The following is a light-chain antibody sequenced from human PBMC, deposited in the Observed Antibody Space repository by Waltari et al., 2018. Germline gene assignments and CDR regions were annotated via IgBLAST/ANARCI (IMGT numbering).Light chain of an antibody. CDR2: AAT. J-gene: IGKJ2*01. V-gene: IGKV1-39*01. CDR1: QTVTDY. Sequence: DIQMTQSPSSLSASVGDRVTITCRASQTVTDYLNRYQKQPGKAPNRLIYAATRLQRGVPSRCSGSGSGTDFTLSISSLQPEDFATYYCQQSYTMGYTFGQGTKLEIK. CDR3: QQSYTMGYT.